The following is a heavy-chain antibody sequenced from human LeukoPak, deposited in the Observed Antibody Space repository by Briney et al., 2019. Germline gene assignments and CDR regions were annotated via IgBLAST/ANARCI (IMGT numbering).Heavy chain of an antibody. J-gene: IGHJ1*01. CDR2: IKSKTDGGTT. V-gene: IGHV3-15*01. CDR3: TTHLARGFFQH. D-gene: IGHD5-12*01. CDR1: ELTFSNAW. Sequence: GGSLRLSCAASELTFSNAWMSWVRQAPGKGLEWVGRIKSKTDGGTTDYAAPVKGRFTISRDDSKNTLYLQMNSLKTEDTAVYYCTTHLARGFFQHWGQGTLVTVSS.